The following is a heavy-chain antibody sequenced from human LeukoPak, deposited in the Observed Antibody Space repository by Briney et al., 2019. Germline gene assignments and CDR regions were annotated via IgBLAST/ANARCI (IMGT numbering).Heavy chain of an antibody. CDR1: GGSFSGYY. V-gene: IGHV4-59*01. D-gene: IGHD6-19*01. CDR2: LNFSGST. CDR3: ARQEEADSGWYTATWFDP. Sequence: SSETLSLTCAVYGGSFSGYYWSWIRQPPGKELVWVGNLNFSGSTNYNPSLKSRVTISVDPSKNQFSLKLSSVTAADTAVYYCARQEEADSGWYTATWFDPWGQGTLVTVSS. J-gene: IGHJ5*02.